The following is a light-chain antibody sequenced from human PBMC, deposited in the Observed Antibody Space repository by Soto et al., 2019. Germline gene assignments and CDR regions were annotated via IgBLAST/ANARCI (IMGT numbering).Light chain of an antibody. Sequence: DIQTTQSPSTLPESLVAIVTITRRAGQGISSYLAWYQQKPGKAPNLLIYAASTLQSGVPSRFSGSGSGTEFTLTISSLQPDDFATYYCQQYNSYSPLTCGGGTTGDIK. CDR3: QQYNSYSPLT. CDR1: QGISSY. CDR2: AAS. V-gene: IGKV1-9*01. J-gene: IGKJ4*01.